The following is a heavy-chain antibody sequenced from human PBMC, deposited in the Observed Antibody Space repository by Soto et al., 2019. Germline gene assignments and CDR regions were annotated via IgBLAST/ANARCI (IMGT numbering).Heavy chain of an antibody. CDR1: GVSISSYY. CDR2: IYTSGST. D-gene: IGHD2-2*01. CDR3: ARTIVVVPAATYNWFDP. Sequence: PSEPLSLTCTVSGVSISSYYWSWIRQPAGKGLEWIGRIYTSGSTNYNPSLKSRVTMSVDTSKNQFSLKLSSVTAADTAVYYCARTIVVVPAATYNWFDPWGQGTMVTVSS. J-gene: IGHJ5*01. V-gene: IGHV4-4*07.